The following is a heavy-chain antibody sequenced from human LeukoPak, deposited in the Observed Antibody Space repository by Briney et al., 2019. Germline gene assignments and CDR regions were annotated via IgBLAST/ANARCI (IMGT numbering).Heavy chain of an antibody. CDR1: GGSFSGYY. V-gene: IGHV4-34*01. D-gene: IGHD4-23*01. Sequence: KTSETLSLTCAVYGGSFSGYYWSWIRQPPGKGLEWIGEINHRGSTNYNPSLKSRVTISVDTSKNQFSLKLSSVTAADTAVYYCARGRLPYGGKKAFDIWGQGTMVTVSS. CDR2: INHRGST. J-gene: IGHJ3*02. CDR3: ARGRLPYGGKKAFDI.